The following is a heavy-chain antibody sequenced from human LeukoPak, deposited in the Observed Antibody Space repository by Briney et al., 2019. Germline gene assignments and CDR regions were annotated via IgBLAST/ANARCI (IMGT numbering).Heavy chain of an antibody. CDR3: ARGENTYIDY. Sequence: GGSLRLSCAASGFTFSSYAMSWVRHAPGKGLVWVSRISSEGSSTTYADSVKGRFTISRDNAKDTLYLQMNSLRAEDTAVYYCARGENTYIDYWGQGTLVTVSS. CDR2: ISSEGSST. J-gene: IGHJ4*02. CDR1: GFTFSSYA. D-gene: IGHD3-16*01. V-gene: IGHV3-74*01.